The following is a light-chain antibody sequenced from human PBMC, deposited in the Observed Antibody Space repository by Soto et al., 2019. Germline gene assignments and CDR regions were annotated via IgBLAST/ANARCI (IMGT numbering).Light chain of an antibody. V-gene: IGKV2-30*01. CDR3: MQGTHWPWT. CDR2: QVS. J-gene: IGKJ1*01. CDR1: QSLVYSNGNAY. Sequence: DAVLTQSPLSPPVTLGQPAAISCRSSQSLVYSNGNAYLIWFQQRPGQSPRRLIYQVSTRDAGVPDRFRGSGSGTYFTLTISRVEAEDVGLYYCMQGTHWPWTFGQGTKVEIK.